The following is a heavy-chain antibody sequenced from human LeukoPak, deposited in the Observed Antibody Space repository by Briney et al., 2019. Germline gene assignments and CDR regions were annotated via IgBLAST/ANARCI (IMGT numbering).Heavy chain of an antibody. D-gene: IGHD2-21*02. V-gene: IGHV3-53*01. CDR1: GFTVSRNY. J-gene: IGHJ4*02. Sequence: GGSLRLSCAASGFTVSRNYMSRVRQAPGKGLEWVSVIYSGGSTYYADSVKGRFTISRDNSKNTLYLQMNSLRAEDTAVYYCARFYCGGDCYAGYFDYWGQGTLVTVSS. CDR3: ARFYCGGDCYAGYFDY. CDR2: IYSGGST.